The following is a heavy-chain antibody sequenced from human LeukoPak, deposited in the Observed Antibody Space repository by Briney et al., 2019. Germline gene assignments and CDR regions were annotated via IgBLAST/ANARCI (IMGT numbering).Heavy chain of an antibody. J-gene: IGHJ4*02. CDR3: ATVWVKWELRGKFDY. V-gene: IGHV1-24*01. Sequence: ASVTVSCTVSGYTLTELSMHWVRQAPGKGLEWMGGFDPEDGETIYAQKFQGRVTMTEDTSTDTAYMELSSLRSEDTAVYYCATVWVKWELRGKFDYWGQGTLVTVSS. CDR2: FDPEDGET. D-gene: IGHD1-26*01. CDR1: GYTLTELS.